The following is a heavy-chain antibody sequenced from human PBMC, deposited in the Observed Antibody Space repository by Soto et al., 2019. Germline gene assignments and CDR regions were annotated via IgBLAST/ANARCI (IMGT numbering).Heavy chain of an antibody. Sequence: PGESLKISCKGSGYSFTSYWIGWVRQMPGKGLEWMGIIYPGDSDTRYSPSFQGQVTISADKSISTAYLQWSSLKASDTAMYYCARLVHCSGGSCYYFDYWAQGTLVPVSS. CDR3: ARLVHCSGGSCYYFDY. J-gene: IGHJ4*02. CDR1: GYSFTSYW. D-gene: IGHD2-15*01. V-gene: IGHV5-51*01. CDR2: IYPGDSDT.